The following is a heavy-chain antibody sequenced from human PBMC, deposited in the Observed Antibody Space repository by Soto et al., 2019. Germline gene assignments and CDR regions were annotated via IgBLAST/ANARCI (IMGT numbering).Heavy chain of an antibody. J-gene: IGHJ3*02. CDR1: GDSVSSNSAA. CDR3: ARGLERGGDDAFDI. D-gene: IGHD1-1*01. CDR2: TYYRSKWYN. Sequence: QVQLQQSGPGLVKPSQTLSLTCAIFGDSVSSNSAAWNWIRQSPSRGLEWLGRTYYRSKWYNDYLVSVKSRIIINPDTSKNQFSLHLSSVTPEDTAVYYCARGLERGGDDAFDIWGQGTMVTVSS. V-gene: IGHV6-1*01.